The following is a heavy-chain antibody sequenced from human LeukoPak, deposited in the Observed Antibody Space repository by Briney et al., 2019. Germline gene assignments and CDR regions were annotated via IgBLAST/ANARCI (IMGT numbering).Heavy chain of an antibody. V-gene: IGHV3-15*01. Sequence: GGPLRLSCAASGFTFSNAWMSWVRQAPGKGLEWVGRIKSKTVGGTTDYAAPVKGRFTISRDDSKNTLYLHMNTLKTEDTAIYYCTTLGAFDYWGQGTLVTVSS. CDR3: TTLGAFDY. CDR1: GFTFSNAW. J-gene: IGHJ4*02. D-gene: IGHD3-16*01. CDR2: IKSKTVGGTT.